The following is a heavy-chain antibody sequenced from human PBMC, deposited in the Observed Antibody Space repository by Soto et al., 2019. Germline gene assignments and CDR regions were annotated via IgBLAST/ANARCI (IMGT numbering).Heavy chain of an antibody. CDR2: IYTSGST. Sequence: QVQLQESGPGLVKPSETLSLTCTVYGGSISSYYWSWIRQPAGKGLEWIGRIYTSGSTNYNPSLKSRVTMSVDTSKNQFSLKLSSVTAADTAVYYCARDCSSTSCPWVEGYYYGMDVWGQGTTVTVSS. CDR3: ARDCSSTSCPWVEGYYYGMDV. CDR1: GGSISSYY. J-gene: IGHJ6*02. V-gene: IGHV4-4*07. D-gene: IGHD2-2*01.